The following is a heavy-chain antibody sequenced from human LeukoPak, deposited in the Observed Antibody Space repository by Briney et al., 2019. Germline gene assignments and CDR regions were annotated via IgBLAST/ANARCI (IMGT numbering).Heavy chain of an antibody. CDR1: GGSFSGYY. CDR2: IYYSGST. V-gene: IGHV4-30-4*01. D-gene: IGHD3-10*01. CDR3: AREGGITMVDWFDP. Sequence: SETLSLTCAVYGGSFSGYYWSWIRQPPGKGLGWIGHIYYSGSTYYNPSLKSRVTISVDTSKNQFSLKLSSVTAADTAVYYCAREGGITMVDWFDPWGQGTLVTVSS. J-gene: IGHJ5*02.